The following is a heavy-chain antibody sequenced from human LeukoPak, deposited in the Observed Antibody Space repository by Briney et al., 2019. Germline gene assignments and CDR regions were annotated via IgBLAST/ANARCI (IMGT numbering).Heavy chain of an antibody. J-gene: IGHJ4*02. CDR3: ARGSTIVVVVAATPGSYYFDY. Sequence: PSETLSLTCAVYGGSFSGYYWSWIRQPPGKGLEWIGEINHSGSTNYNPSLKSRVTISVDTSRNQFSLKLSSVTAADTAVYYCARGSTIVVVVAATPGSYYFDYWGQGTLVTVSS. CDR1: GGSFSGYY. D-gene: IGHD2-15*01. CDR2: INHSGST. V-gene: IGHV4-34*01.